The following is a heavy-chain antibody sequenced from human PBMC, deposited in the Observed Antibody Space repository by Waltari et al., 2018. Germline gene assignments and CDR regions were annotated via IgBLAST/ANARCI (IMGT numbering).Heavy chain of an antibody. D-gene: IGHD5-12*01. CDR1: GFTFSSYA. V-gene: IGHV3-23*01. J-gene: IGHJ4*02. CDR2: ISESDGRT. CDR3: AKAIRDGYNK. Sequence: EVQLLESGGGLVQPGGSLRLSCAVSGFTFSSYAMSWVRQAPGKGLEWVSSISESDGRTYYADSGKGRFTISRDNSKNTLYLQMNSLRAEDTAVYYCAKAIRDGYNKWGQGTLVTVSS.